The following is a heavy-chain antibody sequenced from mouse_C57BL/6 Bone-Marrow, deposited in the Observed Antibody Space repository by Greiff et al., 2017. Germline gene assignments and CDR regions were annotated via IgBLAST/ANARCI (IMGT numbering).Heavy chain of an antibody. CDR3: ARPLIYYYGSSYYWYFDV. CDR2: ILPSIGRT. V-gene: IGHV15-2*01. D-gene: IGHD1-1*01. Sequence: QVQLKESGSELRSPGSSVKLSCKDFDSEVFPIAYMSWVRQKPGHGFEWIGGILPSIGRTIYGEKFEDKATLDADTLSNTAYLELNSLTSEDSAIYYCARPLIYYYGSSYYWYFDVWGTGTTVTVSS. J-gene: IGHJ1*03. CDR1: DSEVFPIAY.